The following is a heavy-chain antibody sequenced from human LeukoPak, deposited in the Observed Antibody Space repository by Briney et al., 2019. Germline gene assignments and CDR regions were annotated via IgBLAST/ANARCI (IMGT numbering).Heavy chain of an antibody. CDR1: GGTFSSYA. Sequence: GSSVKVSCKASGGTFSSYAISWVRQAPGQGLEWMGRIIPILGIANYAQKFQGRVTITADKSTSTAYMELSSLRSEDTAVYYCARGVVAATHPLDCWGQGTLVTVSS. V-gene: IGHV1-69*04. CDR2: IIPILGIA. CDR3: ARGVVAATHPLDC. J-gene: IGHJ4*02. D-gene: IGHD2-15*01.